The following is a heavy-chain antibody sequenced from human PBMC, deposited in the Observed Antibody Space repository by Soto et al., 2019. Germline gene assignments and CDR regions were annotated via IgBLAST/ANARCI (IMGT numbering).Heavy chain of an antibody. CDR2: FIAMLGTP. D-gene: IGHD5-18*01. V-gene: IGHV1-69*01. J-gene: IGHJ4*02. Sequence: QVQLVQSGAEVQKPGSSVKVSCKASGGTFGSQGIAWVRQAPGQGLEWMGGFIAMLGTPTYAKKVQGRATISADESLTSSYLELRSLRSEDTGVYFCARGAMANFDYWGQGTVVTVSS. CDR3: ARGAMANFDY. CDR1: GGTFGSQG.